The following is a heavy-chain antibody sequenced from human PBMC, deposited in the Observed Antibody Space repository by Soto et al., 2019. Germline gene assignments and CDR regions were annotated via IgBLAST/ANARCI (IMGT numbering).Heavy chain of an antibody. D-gene: IGHD2-15*01. Sequence: SETLSLTYTVSGGSISSYYWSWIRQPPGKGLEWIGYIYYSGTTSYNPSLNSRVTMSVDTSKNQFSLKLSSVTAADTAVYYCARDRSGVVTTENWFDPWGQGTLVTVSS. CDR1: GGSISSYY. J-gene: IGHJ5*02. CDR3: ARDRSGVVTTENWFDP. V-gene: IGHV4-59*12. CDR2: IYYSGTT.